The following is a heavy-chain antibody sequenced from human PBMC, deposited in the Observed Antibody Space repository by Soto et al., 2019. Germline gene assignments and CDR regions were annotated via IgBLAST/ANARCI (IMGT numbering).Heavy chain of an antibody. Sequence: GGSLRLSRAASGFTFSSYAMSWVRQAPGKGLEWVSAISGSGGSTYYADSVKGRFTISRDNSKNTLYLQMNSLRAEDTAVYYCAKDIGARYDSSGYYYDYFDYWGQGTLVTVSS. CDR2: ISGSGGST. J-gene: IGHJ4*02. CDR1: GFTFSSYA. V-gene: IGHV3-23*01. CDR3: AKDIGARYDSSGYYYDYFDY. D-gene: IGHD3-22*01.